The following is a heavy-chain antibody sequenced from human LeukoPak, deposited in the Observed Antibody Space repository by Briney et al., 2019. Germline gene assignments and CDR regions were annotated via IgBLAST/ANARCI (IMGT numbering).Heavy chain of an antibody. Sequence: SETLSLTCTVSGGSISSSSYYWGWIRQPPGKGLEWIGSIYYSGSTYYNPSLKSRVTISVDTSKTQFSLKLSSVTAADTAVYYCAREGYGSGSYYLYYYYYYMDVWGQGTTVTVSS. D-gene: IGHD3-10*01. V-gene: IGHV4-39*02. CDR1: GGSISSSSYY. J-gene: IGHJ6*03. CDR2: IYYSGST. CDR3: AREGYGSGSYYLYYYYYYMDV.